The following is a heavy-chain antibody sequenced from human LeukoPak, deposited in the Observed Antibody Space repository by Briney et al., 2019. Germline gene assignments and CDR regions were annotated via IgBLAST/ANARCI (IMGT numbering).Heavy chain of an antibody. D-gene: IGHD3-10*01. V-gene: IGHV3-30*03. CDR3: ARDIRVRYMPMVRAVEYYQYHAMDV. Sequence: PGGSLRLSCAASGFSLTSNGMHWVRRAPGKGLEWVAFISHDGNKKYYADSVKGRFTVSRDSSKSTLFLQMDSLRRDDTAVYYCARDIRVRYMPMVRAVEYYQYHAMDVWGQGTTVTVYS. CDR1: GFSLTSNG. CDR2: ISHDGNKK. J-gene: IGHJ6*02.